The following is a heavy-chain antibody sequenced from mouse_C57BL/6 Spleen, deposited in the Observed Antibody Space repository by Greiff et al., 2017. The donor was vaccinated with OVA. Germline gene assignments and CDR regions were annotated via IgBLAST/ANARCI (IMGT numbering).Heavy chain of an antibody. CDR1: GFTFTDYY. Sequence: EVQLVESGGGLVQPGGSLSLSCAASGFTFTDYYMSWVRQPPGKALEWLGFIRNKANGYTTEYSASVKGRFTISRDNSQSILYLQMNALRAEDSATYYCARQLKYFDYWGQGTTLTVSS. CDR3: ARQLKYFDY. CDR2: IRNKANGYTT. D-gene: IGHD3-2*02. J-gene: IGHJ2*01. V-gene: IGHV7-3*01.